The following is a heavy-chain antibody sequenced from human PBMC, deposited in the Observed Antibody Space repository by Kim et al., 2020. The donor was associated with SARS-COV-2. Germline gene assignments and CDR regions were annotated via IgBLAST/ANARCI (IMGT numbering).Heavy chain of an antibody. CDR1: GFTFSRYG. Sequence: GGSLRLSCAASGFTFSRYGMTWIRQAPGKGLEWVSLISGSGGDTFYADSMPGRRTISRANSKNMLYLQMHSLRADDTAVYFCAKVVMITCGGVSDDAVDV. CDR2: ISGSGGDT. J-gene: IGHJ3*01. V-gene: IGHV3-23*01. CDR3: AKVVMITCGGVSDDAVDV. D-gene: IGHD3-16*01.